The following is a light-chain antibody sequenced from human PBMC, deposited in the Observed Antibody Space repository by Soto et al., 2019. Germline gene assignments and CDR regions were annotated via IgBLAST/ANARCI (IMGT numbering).Light chain of an antibody. CDR3: CSYAGSSTLV. CDR1: SSDVGSYNL. J-gene: IGLJ2*01. V-gene: IGLV2-23*01. Sequence: QSALTHPASGSGSTGQSITISCTGTSSDVGSYNLVSWYQQHPGKAPKRMIYEGSKRPSGGSNSFSGSKSGNTASLTNSGLQAEDEADYYCCSYAGSSTLVVGGGTKLTVL. CDR2: EGS.